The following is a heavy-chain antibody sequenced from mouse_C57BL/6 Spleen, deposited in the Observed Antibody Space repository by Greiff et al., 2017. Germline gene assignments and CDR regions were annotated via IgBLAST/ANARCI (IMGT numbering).Heavy chain of an antibody. Sequence: EVQLQQSGPELVKPGASVKISCKASGYTFTDYYMNWVKQSHGKSLEWIGDINPNNGGTSYNQKFKGKATLTVDKSSSTAYMELRSLTSEDSAVYYCARDYSNYLGYFDVWGTGTTVTVSS. D-gene: IGHD2-5*01. V-gene: IGHV1-26*01. CDR3: ARDYSNYLGYFDV. CDR1: GYTFTDYY. J-gene: IGHJ1*03. CDR2: INPNNGGT.